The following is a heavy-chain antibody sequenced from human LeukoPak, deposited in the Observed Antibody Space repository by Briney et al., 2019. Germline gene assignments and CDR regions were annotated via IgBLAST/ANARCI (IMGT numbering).Heavy chain of an antibody. J-gene: IGHJ4*02. D-gene: IGHD1-1*01. CDR1: GFTFSSFW. CDR2: IKRDGSER. V-gene: IGHV3-7*01. Sequence: PGGSLRLSCAVSGFTFSSFWMTWVRQAPGKGLEWVANIKRDGSERYYVDSVRGRFTISRDNAKNSLYLQMNSLRAEDTAVYFCARERETYNDYWGQGPLVTVSS. CDR3: ARERETYNDY.